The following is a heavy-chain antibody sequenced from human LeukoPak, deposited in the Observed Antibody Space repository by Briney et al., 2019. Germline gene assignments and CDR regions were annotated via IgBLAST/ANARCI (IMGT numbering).Heavy chain of an antibody. V-gene: IGHV3-23*01. CDR3: AKDSRSSSWHWDYYFDC. J-gene: IGHJ4*02. D-gene: IGHD6-13*01. Sequence: QSGGSLRLSCAASGFTLNNYAMSWVRQAPGKGLEWVSAISGSGDSTYHADSVKGRFTISRDNAKNTLTLQMNSLRVKDTAVYYCAKDSRSSSWHWDYYFDCWGQGTLVTVSS. CDR2: ISGSGDST. CDR1: GFTLNNYA.